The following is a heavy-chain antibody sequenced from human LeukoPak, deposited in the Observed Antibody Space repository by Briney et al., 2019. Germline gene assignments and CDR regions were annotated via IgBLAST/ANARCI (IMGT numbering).Heavy chain of an antibody. J-gene: IGHJ6*03. CDR3: ARGSSSWYYMGV. CDR2: INSDGSTT. CDR1: GFTFSSYS. D-gene: IGHD6-13*01. V-gene: IGHV3-74*01. Sequence: GGSLRLSCAASGFTFSSYSMNWVRQAPGKGLVWVSRINSDGSTTSYADSVKGRFTISRDNAKNTLYLQMNSLRAEDTAVYYCARGSSSWYYMGVWGKGTTVTVSS.